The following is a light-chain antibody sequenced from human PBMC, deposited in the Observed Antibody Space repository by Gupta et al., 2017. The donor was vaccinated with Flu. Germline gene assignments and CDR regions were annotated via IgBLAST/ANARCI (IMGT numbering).Light chain of an antibody. CDR2: EAN. CDR3: QQFGSIPFT. V-gene: IGKV3-20*01. J-gene: IGKJ3*01. CDR1: RHVSTNF. Sequence: EIVLTQSPGTLSLSPGERATLSCRASRHVSTNFLAWYQQKPGQAPRLLMSEANYRATGTPDRFSGSGSGTEFTLTISSLEPGDVAVYYCQQFGSIPFTFGSGTKLDIK.